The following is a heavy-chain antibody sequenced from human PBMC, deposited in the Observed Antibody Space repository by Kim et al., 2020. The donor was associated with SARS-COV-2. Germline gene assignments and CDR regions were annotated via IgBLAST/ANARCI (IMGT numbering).Heavy chain of an antibody. J-gene: IGHJ6*02. CDR3: AGEPQGPLYYYYGMDV. V-gene: IGHV4-59*12. CDR2: IYYSGST. Sequence: SETLSLTCTVSGGSISSYYWSWIRQPPGKGLEWIGYIYYSGSTNYNPSLKSRVTISVDTSKNQFSLKLSSVTAADTAVYYCAGEPQGPLYYYYGMDVWG. CDR1: GGSISSYY.